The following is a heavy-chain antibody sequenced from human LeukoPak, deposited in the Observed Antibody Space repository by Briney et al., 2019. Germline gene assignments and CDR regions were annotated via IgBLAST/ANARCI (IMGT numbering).Heavy chain of an antibody. Sequence: GRSLRLSCAASGFTFSSYAMHWVRQAPGKGLEWVAVISYDGSNKYYADSVKGRFTISRDNSKNTLYLQMNSLRAEDTALYYCARGHYLDYYYYYMDVWGKGTTVTVSS. D-gene: IGHD1-26*01. V-gene: IGHV3-30*04. J-gene: IGHJ6*03. CDR1: GFTFSSYA. CDR2: ISYDGSNK. CDR3: ARGHYLDYYYYYMDV.